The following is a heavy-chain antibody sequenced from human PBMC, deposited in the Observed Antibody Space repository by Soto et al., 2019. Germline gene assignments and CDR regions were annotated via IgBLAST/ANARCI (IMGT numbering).Heavy chain of an antibody. Sequence: SETLSLTCTVSGGSISSGGYYWSWIRQPPGKGLEWIGEINHSGSTNYNPSLKSRVTISVDTSKSQFSLKLSSVTAADTAIYYCARGVRYFDWSCYMDVWGKGTTVTVSS. V-gene: IGHV4-39*07. J-gene: IGHJ6*03. CDR2: INHSGST. D-gene: IGHD3-9*01. CDR3: ARGVRYFDWSCYMDV. CDR1: GGSISSGGYY.